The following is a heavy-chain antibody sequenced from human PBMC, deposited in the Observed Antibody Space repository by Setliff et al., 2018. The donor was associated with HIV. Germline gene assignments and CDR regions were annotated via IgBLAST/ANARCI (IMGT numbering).Heavy chain of an antibody. J-gene: IGHJ4*01. Sequence: ETLSLTCTVPGGSISSSSYYWGWIRQSPGKGLEWIGFIKTSGRTNYKPSLKSRVTISLDTSKNQFTLRLNSVTATDTAVYYCARLAEDYYDSGTWEVDYWAHGTLVTVSS. CDR3: ARLAEDYYDSGTWEVDY. D-gene: IGHD3-10*01. V-gene: IGHV4-61*05. CDR1: GGSISSSSYY. CDR2: IKTSGRT.